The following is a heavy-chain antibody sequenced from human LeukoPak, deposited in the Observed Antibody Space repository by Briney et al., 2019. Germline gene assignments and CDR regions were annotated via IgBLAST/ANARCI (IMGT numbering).Heavy chain of an antibody. CDR2: IYYSGST. CDR1: GGSISSYY. V-gene: IGHV4-59*08. Sequence: SETLSLTCTVSGGSISSYYWSWIRQPPGKGLEWIGYIYYSGSTNYNPSLKSRVTISVDTSKNQFSLKLSSVTAADTAVYYCARAGTMVRGVQPLDYYYGMDVWGQGTTVTVSS. J-gene: IGHJ6*02. CDR3: ARAGTMVRGVQPLDYYYGMDV. D-gene: IGHD3-10*01.